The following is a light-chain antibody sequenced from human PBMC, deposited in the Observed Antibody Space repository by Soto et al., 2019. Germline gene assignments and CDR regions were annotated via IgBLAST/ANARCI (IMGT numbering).Light chain of an antibody. CDR2: EVS. CDR3: SSYTSTTIRV. J-gene: IGLJ1*01. Sequence: QAVVTQPASVSGSPGQSITISCTGTSSDVGGYNYVSWYQQHPGKGPKLMIYEVSNRPSGVSNRFSGSKSGNTATLTISGLQAEDEADYYCSSYTSTTIRVFGTGTKVTVL. CDR1: SSDVGGYNY. V-gene: IGLV2-14*03.